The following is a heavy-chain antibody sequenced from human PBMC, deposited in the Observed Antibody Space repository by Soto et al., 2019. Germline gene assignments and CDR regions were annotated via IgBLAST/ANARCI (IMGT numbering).Heavy chain of an antibody. CDR3: ARVLRDYDSSGYYSPIILDY. J-gene: IGHJ4*02. V-gene: IGHV4-30-4*01. CDR1: GGSISSGDYY. Sequence: QVQLQESGPGLVKPSQTLSLTCTVSGGSISSGDYYWSWIRQPPGKGLEWIGYIYYRGSTYYNPSLKSRVNISVDTSKNQFSLKLSSVTAADTAVYYCARVLRDYDSSGYYSPIILDYWGQGTLVTVSS. CDR2: IYYRGST. D-gene: IGHD3-22*01.